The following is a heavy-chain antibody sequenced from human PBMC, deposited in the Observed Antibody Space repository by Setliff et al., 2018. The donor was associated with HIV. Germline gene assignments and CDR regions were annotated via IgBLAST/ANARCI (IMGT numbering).Heavy chain of an antibody. J-gene: IGHJ4*02. CDR2: FYTSGST. CDR1: GGSISSYY. Sequence: PSETLSLTGTVSGGSISSYYWSCIRQPAGKGLEWIGRFYTSGSTNYNPSLNSRVTISVDTSKNQFSLKVNSVTAADTAVYYCARSPRIGVAGEFEYWGQGTLVTVS. D-gene: IGHD6-19*01. V-gene: IGHV4-4*07. CDR3: ARSPRIGVAGEFEY.